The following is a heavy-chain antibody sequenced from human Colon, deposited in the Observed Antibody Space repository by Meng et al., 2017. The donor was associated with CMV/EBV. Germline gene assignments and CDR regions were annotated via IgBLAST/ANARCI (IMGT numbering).Heavy chain of an antibody. CDR2: IYYSGST. V-gene: IGHV4-59*01. D-gene: IGHD2-15*01. CDR3: ARELRCQVVGGWFDP. CDR1: GGSISTYY. J-gene: IGHJ5*02. Sequence: SETLSLTCTVSGGSISTYYWSWIRQPPGKGLEWIGYIYYSGSTNYNPSLKSRVTISVDTSKNQFSLKLRSVTAADTAVYYCARELRCQVVGGWFDPWGQGTLVTVSS.